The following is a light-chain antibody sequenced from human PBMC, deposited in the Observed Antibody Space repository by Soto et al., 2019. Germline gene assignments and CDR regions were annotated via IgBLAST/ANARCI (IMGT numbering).Light chain of an antibody. CDR3: QKYNSAPLT. J-gene: IGKJ4*01. CDR1: QGISNY. V-gene: IGKV1-27*01. Sequence: DIQMTQSPSSLSASVGDRVSITCRASQGISNYLAWYQHKPGKVPEILIYAASTLRSGVTSGFSGGGSGTDFTLTISSLQPGDVATFYCQKYNSAPLTFGGGTKVEIK. CDR2: AAS.